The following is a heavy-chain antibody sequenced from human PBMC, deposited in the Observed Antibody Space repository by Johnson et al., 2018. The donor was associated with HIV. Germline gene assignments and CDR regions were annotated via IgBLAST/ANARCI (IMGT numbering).Heavy chain of an antibody. CDR1: GFTFSGSA. V-gene: IGHV3-73*01. J-gene: IGHJ3*02. D-gene: IGHD6-6*01. CDR2: IRSKANSYAT. CDR3: AKGDINYSISSTGSFDI. Sequence: VQLVESGGGVVQPGGSLKLSCAASGFTFSGSAMHWVRQASGKGLEWVGRIRSKANSYATAYAASVKGRFTISRDDSKNTAYLQMNSLRAEDTAVYYCAKGDINYSISSTGSFDIWGQGTMVTVSS.